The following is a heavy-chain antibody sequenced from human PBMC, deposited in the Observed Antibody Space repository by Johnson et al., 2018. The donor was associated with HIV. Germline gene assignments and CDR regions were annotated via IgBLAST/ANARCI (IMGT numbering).Heavy chain of an antibody. J-gene: IGHJ3*02. D-gene: IGHD6-6*01. CDR3: ARAGSSSDDAFDI. CDR1: GFTFSDYY. CDR2: ISSSGSTI. Sequence: QEKLVESGGGVVQPGRSLRLSCEASGFTFSDYYMSWIRQAPGKGLEWVSYISSSGSTIYYADSVKGRLTISRDNSKNTLYLQMNSLRAEDTAVYYCARAGSSSDDAFDIWGQGTMVTVSS. V-gene: IGHV3-11*04.